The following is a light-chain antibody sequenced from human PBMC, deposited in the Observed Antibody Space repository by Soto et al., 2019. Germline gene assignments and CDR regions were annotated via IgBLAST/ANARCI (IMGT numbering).Light chain of an antibody. CDR1: SSNIGSYP. CDR3: SSYTSSSNYV. CDR2: SDD. Sequence: QSVLTQSPSASGTPGQRVTISCYGSSSNIGSYPVYWYQQLPGTAPKLLINSDDQRPSGVPDRFSASKSGTSASLAISGLRPEDEADYYCSSYTSSSNYVFATGTK. V-gene: IGLV1-47*02. J-gene: IGLJ1*01.